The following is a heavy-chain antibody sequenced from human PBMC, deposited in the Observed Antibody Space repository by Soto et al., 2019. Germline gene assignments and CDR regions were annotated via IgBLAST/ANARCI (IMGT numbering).Heavy chain of an antibody. J-gene: IGHJ4*02. Sequence: QEKLVQSGAEVKKHGASVKASCKASGYIFINYYIHWVRQAPGQGLEWIGIINPNGGSTNYAQKFRGTVTLARDTSTSTVYMDLSSLRSEETAMYYCARDLAAGDFWGQGTLVTVSS. D-gene: IGHD6-13*01. CDR3: ARDLAAGDF. CDR2: INPNGGST. V-gene: IGHV1-46*01. CDR1: GYIFINYY.